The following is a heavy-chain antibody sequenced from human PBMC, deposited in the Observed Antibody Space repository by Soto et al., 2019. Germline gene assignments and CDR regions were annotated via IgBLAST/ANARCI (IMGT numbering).Heavy chain of an antibody. V-gene: IGHV3-30*03. CDR3: SRGTYYPQSSGLHADY. CDR2: ISSDGHLQ. D-gene: IGHD3-22*01. Sequence: QVQLVESGGGEVQPGGSLRVSCATSGFSFNDYAMYWVRQAPGQGLEWVAIISSDGHLQFYLDNLRGRFTVSRDNSKNTLYLQMNSLRPEDTAVYYCSRGTYYPQSSGLHADYWGPGTVVTVSS. J-gene: IGHJ4*02. CDR1: GFSFNDYA.